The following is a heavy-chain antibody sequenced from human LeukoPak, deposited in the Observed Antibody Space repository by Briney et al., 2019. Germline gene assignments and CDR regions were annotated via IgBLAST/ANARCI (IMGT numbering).Heavy chain of an antibody. CDR3: AKGGYYERPWYFDY. J-gene: IGHJ4*02. CDR2: ISPSSTTI. V-gene: IGHV3-48*02. Sequence: QAGGSLRLSCAASGFTFSTYNMNWVRQAPGKGLEWVSYISPSSTTIYYADSVKGRFTISRDNAKNSLYLQMNSLREEDTAVYYCAKGGYYERPWYFDYWGQGTLVTVSS. D-gene: IGHD3-22*01. CDR1: GFTFSTYN.